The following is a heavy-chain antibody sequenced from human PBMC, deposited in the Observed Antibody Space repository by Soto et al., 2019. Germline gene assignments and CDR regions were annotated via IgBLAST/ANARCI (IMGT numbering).Heavy chain of an antibody. V-gene: IGHV3-9*01. Sequence: AGGSLRLSCAGSGFTFDDYAMHWVRQAPGQGLEWVSGITWNSGTKGYADSVKGRFTISRDNAKNSLYLQMNSLRAEDTALYYCAKGRVGSTIGYYFDYWGQGTLVTVSS. CDR2: ITWNSGTK. D-gene: IGHD1-26*01. J-gene: IGHJ4*02. CDR3: AKGRVGSTIGYYFDY. CDR1: GFTFDDYA.